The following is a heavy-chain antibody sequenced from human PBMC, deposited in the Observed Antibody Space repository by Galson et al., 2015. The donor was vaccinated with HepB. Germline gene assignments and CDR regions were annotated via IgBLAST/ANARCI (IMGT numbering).Heavy chain of an antibody. CDR2: IIPIFGTA. V-gene: IGHV1-69*13. CDR3: ARGSLIGYCSGGSCYCPFDY. Sequence: SVKVSCKASGGTFSSYAISWVRQAPGQGLEWMGGIIPIFGTANYAQKFQGRVTITADESTSTAYMELSSLRSEDTAVYYCARGSLIGYCSGGSCYCPFDYWGQGTLVTVSS. D-gene: IGHD2-15*01. CDR1: GGTFSSYA. J-gene: IGHJ4*02.